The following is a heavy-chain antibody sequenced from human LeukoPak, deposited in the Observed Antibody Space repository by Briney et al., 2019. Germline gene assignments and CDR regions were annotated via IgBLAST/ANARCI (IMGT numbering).Heavy chain of an antibody. Sequence: ASVKVSCKASGYTFTSYYMHWVRQAPGQGLEWMGWINPNSGGTNYAQKFQGRVTMTRDTSISTAYMELSRLRSDDTAVYYCARSGGSGSYYMDVWGKGTTVTISS. CDR2: INPNSGGT. CDR3: ARSGGSGSYYMDV. V-gene: IGHV1-2*02. J-gene: IGHJ6*03. CDR1: GYTFTSYY. D-gene: IGHD5-12*01.